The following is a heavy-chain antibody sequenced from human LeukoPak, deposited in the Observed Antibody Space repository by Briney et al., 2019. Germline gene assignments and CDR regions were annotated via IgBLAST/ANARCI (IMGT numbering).Heavy chain of an antibody. CDR3: ARERGSRVYYGMDV. CDR1: GYTFTSYG. CDR2: ISAYNGNT. V-gene: IGHV1-18*01. D-gene: IGHD6-6*01. Sequence: ASVKVSCKASGYTFTSYGISWVRQAPGQGLEWMGWISAYNGNTNYAQKLQGRVTMTTDTSTSTAYMELRSLRSDDTAVYYCARERGSRVYYGMDVWGQGTTVTVSS. J-gene: IGHJ6*02.